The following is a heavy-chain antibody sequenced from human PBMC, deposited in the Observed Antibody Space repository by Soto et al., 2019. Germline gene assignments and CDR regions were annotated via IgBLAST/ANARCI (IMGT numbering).Heavy chain of an antibody. CDR1: GYSISRLDYY. D-gene: IGHD3-22*01. Sequence: SETLSLTCSVSGYSISRLDYYWTWIRQHPAKGLEWIGNIYFRGNTYYSPSLESRLTISVDTSKNQFSLKLTSVTAADTAVYYCAREGGSYDSGGYLIRGAFDIWGQGTMVT. CDR2: IYFRGNT. V-gene: IGHV4-31*03. CDR3: AREGGSYDSGGYLIRGAFDI. J-gene: IGHJ3*02.